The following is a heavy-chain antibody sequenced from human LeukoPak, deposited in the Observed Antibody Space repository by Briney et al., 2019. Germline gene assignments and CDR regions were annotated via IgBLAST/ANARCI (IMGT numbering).Heavy chain of an antibody. CDR1: GYTFINHD. CDR3: ARGKYFYGSGSYYNLPNWFDP. Sequence: ASVKVSCKASGYTFINHDITWVRQAPGQGLEWMGWISAHRGNTKYAQKLQGRVTMTTDTSASTAYMELRSLRSDDTAVYYCARGKYFYGSGSYYNLPNWFDPWGQGTLVIVSS. CDR2: ISAHRGNT. J-gene: IGHJ5*02. D-gene: IGHD3-10*01. V-gene: IGHV1-18*01.